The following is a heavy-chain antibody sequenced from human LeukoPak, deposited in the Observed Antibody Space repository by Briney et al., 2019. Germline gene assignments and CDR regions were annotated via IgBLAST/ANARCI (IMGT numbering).Heavy chain of an antibody. V-gene: IGHV3-73*01. CDR1: GFTFSGSA. D-gene: IGHD3-16*02. Sequence: GGSLRLSCAASGFTFSGSAMHWVRQPSGKGLEWVGRIRSKANSYATAYAASVKGRFTISRDDSKNTAYLQMNSLKTEDTDVYYGTRRNDYVWGSYLDNWGQGTLVTVSS. CDR2: IRSKANSYAT. CDR3: TRRNDYVWGSYLDN. J-gene: IGHJ4*02.